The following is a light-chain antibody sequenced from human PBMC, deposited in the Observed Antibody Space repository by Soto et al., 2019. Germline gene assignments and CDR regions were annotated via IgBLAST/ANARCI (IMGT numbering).Light chain of an antibody. J-gene: IGKJ5*01. Sequence: DIQMTQSPSSLSASVGDRVTITCQASQDINNYLNWYQQKPGKAPELLIYDASILQTGVPTRFSGSGSGKHFTFTISCLQPEDIATYFCQQYDFLVTFGQGTRLEIQ. V-gene: IGKV1-33*01. CDR2: DAS. CDR3: QQYDFLVT. CDR1: QDINNY.